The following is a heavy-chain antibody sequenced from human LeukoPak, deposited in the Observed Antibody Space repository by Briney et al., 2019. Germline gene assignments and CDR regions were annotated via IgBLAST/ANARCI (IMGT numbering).Heavy chain of an antibody. CDR1: GFTVSGNY. CDR3: AREVIAVAGYFDY. J-gene: IGHJ4*02. Sequence: GGSLRLSCAASGFTVSGNYMSWVRQAPGKGLEWASVIYSGGNTYYADSVKGRFTISRDNSKNTLYLQMNSLRAEDTAVYYCAREVIAVAGYFDYWGQGTLVTVSS. CDR2: IYSGGNT. V-gene: IGHV3-66*01. D-gene: IGHD6-19*01.